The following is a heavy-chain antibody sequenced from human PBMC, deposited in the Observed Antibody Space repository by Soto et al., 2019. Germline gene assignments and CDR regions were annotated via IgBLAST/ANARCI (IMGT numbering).Heavy chain of an antibody. CDR2: IYYSGST. Sequence: SEPLSLPCTVSGGSISNYYWRWIRQPPGKGLEWIGYIYYSGSTNYNPSLKSRVTISVDTSKNQFSLKLSSVTAADTAVYYCAGTEGYCSGGSCYSYFDYWGQGTLVTVSS. V-gene: IGHV4-59*01. D-gene: IGHD2-15*01. J-gene: IGHJ4*02. CDR3: AGTEGYCSGGSCYSYFDY. CDR1: GGSISNYY.